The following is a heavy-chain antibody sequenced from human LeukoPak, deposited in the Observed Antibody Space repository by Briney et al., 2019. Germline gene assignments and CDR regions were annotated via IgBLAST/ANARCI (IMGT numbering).Heavy chain of an antibody. V-gene: IGHV1-18*01. CDR2: ISAYNGNT. J-gene: IGHJ4*02. CDR3: ARLQAYCGGDCLYYFDY. Sequence: WASVKVSCKASGYTFTSYGISWVRQAPVQGLEWMGWISAYNGNTNYAQKLQGRVTMTTDTSTSTAYMELRSLRSDDTAVYYCARLQAYCGGDCLYYFDYWGQGTLVTVSS. CDR1: GYTFTSYG. D-gene: IGHD2-21*01.